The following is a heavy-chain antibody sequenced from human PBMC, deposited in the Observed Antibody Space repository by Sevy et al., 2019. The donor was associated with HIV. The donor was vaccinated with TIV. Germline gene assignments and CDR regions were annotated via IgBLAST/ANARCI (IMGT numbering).Heavy chain of an antibody. D-gene: IGHD3-22*01. CDR3: GKGGGGHYDPDEIGYYFYYYNMDV. Sequence: GGFLRLSCAVSGFSFDSYGMTWVRQAPGKGLEWVSGISGSGSRTYYADSVKGRFIISRDNSKNTLDLQMNSLRSEDRALYYCGKGGGGHYDPDEIGYYFYYYNMDVWGKGTTVTVSS. V-gene: IGHV3-23*01. CDR2: ISGSGSRT. CDR1: GFSFDSYG. J-gene: IGHJ6*03.